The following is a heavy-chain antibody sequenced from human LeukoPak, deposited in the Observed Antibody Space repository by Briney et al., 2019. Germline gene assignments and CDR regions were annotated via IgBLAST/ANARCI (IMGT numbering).Heavy chain of an antibody. CDR1: GYTLTELS. V-gene: IGHV1-24*01. CDR2: FDPEDGET. Sequence: AASVKVSCKVSGYTLTELSMHWVRQAPGKGLEWMGGFDPEDGETIYAQKFQGRVTMTEDTSTDTAYMELSSLRSEDTAVYYCARDVGHLTGDYFDYWGQGTLVTVSS. D-gene: IGHD7-27*01. CDR3: ARDVGHLTGDYFDY. J-gene: IGHJ4*02.